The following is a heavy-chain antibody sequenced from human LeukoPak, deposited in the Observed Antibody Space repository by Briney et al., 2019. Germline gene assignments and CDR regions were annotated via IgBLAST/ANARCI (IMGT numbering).Heavy chain of an antibody. D-gene: IGHD5-12*01. CDR3: AREWDSGGYEEAFDY. J-gene: IGHJ4*02. V-gene: IGHV3-21*01. Sequence: GGSLRLSCAASGFTFSSYSMNWVRQAPGKGLEWVSSISSSSSYIYYADSVKGRFTISRDNAKNSLYLQMNSLRAEDTAVYYCAREWDSGGYEEAFDYWAREPWSPSPQ. CDR1: GFTFSSYS. CDR2: ISSSSSYI.